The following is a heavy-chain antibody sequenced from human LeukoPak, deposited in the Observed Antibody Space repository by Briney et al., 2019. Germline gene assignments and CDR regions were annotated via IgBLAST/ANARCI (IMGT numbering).Heavy chain of an antibody. J-gene: IGHJ2*01. Sequence: SETLSLTCAVSGGSISSSYWWSWIRQPPGKGLEWIGEIYHSGSTNYNLSLKSRVTISVDKSKNQFSLKLNSVTAADTAVYYCARVYYSSSYDYWYFDLWGRGTLVTVSS. CDR1: GGSISSSYW. D-gene: IGHD6-13*01. CDR3: ARVYYSSSYDYWYFDL. CDR2: IYHSGST. V-gene: IGHV4-4*02.